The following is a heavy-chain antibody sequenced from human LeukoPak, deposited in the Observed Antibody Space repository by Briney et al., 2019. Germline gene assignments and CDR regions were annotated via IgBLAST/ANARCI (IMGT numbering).Heavy chain of an antibody. CDR2: IYHSGST. Sequence: SETLSLTCTVSGGSIRSSSYYWGWIRQPPGKGLEWIGAIYHSGSTDYTPSLKSRVTILVDKSKNQFSLKLSSVTAADTAVYFCARDRDGMGVWGQGTTVTVSS. CDR1: GGSIRSSSYY. J-gene: IGHJ6*02. V-gene: IGHV4-39*07. CDR3: ARDRDGMGV.